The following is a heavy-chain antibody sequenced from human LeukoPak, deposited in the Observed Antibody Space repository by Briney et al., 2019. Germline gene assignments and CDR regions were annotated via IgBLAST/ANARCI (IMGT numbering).Heavy chain of an antibody. V-gene: IGHV4-31*03. Sequence: SETLSLTCTVSGGSISSGGYYWSWIRQHPGKGLEWIGYIYYSGSTYYNPSLKSRVTISVDTSKNQFSLKLSSVTAADTAVYYCARGFDYRDGSNMYNWLDPWGQGTLVTVSS. D-gene: IGHD4-11*01. J-gene: IGHJ5*02. CDR2: IYYSGST. CDR1: GGSISSGGYY. CDR3: ARGFDYRDGSNMYNWLDP.